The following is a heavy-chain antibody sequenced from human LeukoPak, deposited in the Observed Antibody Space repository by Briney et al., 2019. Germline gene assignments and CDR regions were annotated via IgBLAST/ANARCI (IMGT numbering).Heavy chain of an antibody. J-gene: IGHJ4*02. Sequence: PGGSLRLSCAASGFTFSSYSMNWVRQAPGKGLEWVSYISSSGSTIYYADSVKGRFTISRDNAKNSLYLQMNSLRAEDTAVYYCAKDSDDYYGSGSECDYWGQGTLVTVSS. CDR2: ISSSGSTI. CDR1: GFTFSSYS. D-gene: IGHD3-10*01. V-gene: IGHV3-48*04. CDR3: AKDSDDYYGSGSECDY.